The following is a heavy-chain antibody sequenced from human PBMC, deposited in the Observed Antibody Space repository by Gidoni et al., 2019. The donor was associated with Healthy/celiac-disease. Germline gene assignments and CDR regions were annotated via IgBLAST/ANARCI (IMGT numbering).Heavy chain of an antibody. CDR3: AREVTGCSGGSCYYYYGMDV. CDR2: IWYDGSNK. J-gene: IGHJ6*02. CDR1: GFTFSSFG. V-gene: IGHV3-33*01. D-gene: IGHD2-15*01. Sequence: QVQLVESGGGVVQPGRSLRLSCAASGFTFSSFGMPWVRQAPGKGLEWVAVIWYDGSNKYYADSVKGRFTISRDNSKNTLYLQMNSLRAEDTAVYYCAREVTGCSGGSCYYYYGMDVWGQGTTVTVSS.